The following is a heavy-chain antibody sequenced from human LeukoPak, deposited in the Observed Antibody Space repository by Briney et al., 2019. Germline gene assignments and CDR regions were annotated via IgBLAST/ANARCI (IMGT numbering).Heavy chain of an antibody. D-gene: IGHD3-16*01. CDR3: AKDPTSSDAFDI. V-gene: IGHV3-53*01. Sequence: PGGSLRLSCAASGFTVSSNYMSWVCQAPGKGLEWVSVIYSGGSTYYADSVKGRFTISRDNSKNTLYLQMNSLRAEDTAVYYCAKDPTSSDAFDIWGQGTMVTVSS. J-gene: IGHJ3*02. CDR1: GFTVSSNY. CDR2: IYSGGST.